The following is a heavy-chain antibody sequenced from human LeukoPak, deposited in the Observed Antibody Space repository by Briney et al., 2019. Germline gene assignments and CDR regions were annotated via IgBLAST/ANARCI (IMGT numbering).Heavy chain of an antibody. V-gene: IGHV3-11*06. D-gene: IGHD6-13*01. CDR3: ARPPYSSSWDPGWFDP. Sequence: GGSLRLSCVASGFTFSDYYMSWIRQAPGKGLEWVSYISSSSDYTNYADSVRGRFTISRDIAKNSLYLQMNSLRAEDTAVYYCARPPYSSSWDPGWFDPWGQGTLITVSS. J-gene: IGHJ5*02. CDR2: ISSSSDYT. CDR1: GFTFSDYY.